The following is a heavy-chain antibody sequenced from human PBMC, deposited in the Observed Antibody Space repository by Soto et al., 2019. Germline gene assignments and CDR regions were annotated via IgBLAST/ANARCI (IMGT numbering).Heavy chain of an antibody. J-gene: IGHJ5*02. V-gene: IGHV1-69*13. CDR2: IIPIFGTA. CDR1: GGTFRSYA. CDR3: ARTLGRLAVLNWFDP. Sequence: SVKVSCKASGGTFRSYASSWLRQSPGQGLEWMGGIIPIFGTANYAQKFQGRVTITADESTSTACMELSSLRSEDTAVYYCARTLGRLAVLNWFDPWGQGTLVTVSS.